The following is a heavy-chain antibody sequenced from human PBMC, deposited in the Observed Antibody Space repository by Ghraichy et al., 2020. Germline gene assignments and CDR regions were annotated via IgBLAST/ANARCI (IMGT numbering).Heavy chain of an antibody. CDR3: ARDVGVIWAFDI. V-gene: IGHV3-21*01. Sequence: GGSLRLSCAASGFTFSSFRMAWVRQAPGKGLEWVSSIRSGSEYIYSADSVKGRFTFSRDNANKVLYLQMNSLRAEDTAVYYCARDVGVIWAFDIWGQGTLVSVSS. J-gene: IGHJ3*02. CDR1: GFTFSSFR. D-gene: IGHD2-21*01. CDR2: IRSGSEYI.